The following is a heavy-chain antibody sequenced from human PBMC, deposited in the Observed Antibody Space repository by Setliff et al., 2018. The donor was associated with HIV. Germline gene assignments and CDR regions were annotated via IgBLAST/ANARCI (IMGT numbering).Heavy chain of an antibody. J-gene: IGHJ4*02. CDR3: ARGDPFTDFDS. D-gene: IGHD3-16*01. V-gene: IGHV4-61*02. Sequence: SETLSLTCTVSGGSINRIDYYWSWIRQPAGKGLEWIGRIYTNGNTNYNPSLKSRVTVSADTSKNQFSLKLTSVTAADTAVYYCARGDPFTDFDSWGQGTQVTVSS. CDR2: IYTNGNT. CDR1: GGSINRIDYY.